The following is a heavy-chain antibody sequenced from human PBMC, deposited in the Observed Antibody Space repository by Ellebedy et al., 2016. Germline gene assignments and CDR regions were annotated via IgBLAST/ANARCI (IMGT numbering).Heavy chain of an antibody. J-gene: IGHJ6*03. V-gene: IGHV3-48*04. Sequence: GESLKISCAASGFTFSSYSMNWVRQAPGEGLEWVSYISSSSSTIYYADSVKGRFTISRDNAKNSLYLQMNSLRAEDTAVYYCARDHRVRGVGYMDVWGKGTTVTVSS. CDR3: ARDHRVRGVGYMDV. CDR1: GFTFSSYS. CDR2: ISSSSSTI. D-gene: IGHD3-10*01.